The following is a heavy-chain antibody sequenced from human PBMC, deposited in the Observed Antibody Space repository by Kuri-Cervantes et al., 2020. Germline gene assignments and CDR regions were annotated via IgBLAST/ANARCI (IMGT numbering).Heavy chain of an antibody. J-gene: IGHJ4*02. CDR1: GYTFTSYN. V-gene: IGHV1-46*01. CDR2: INPSGGST. D-gene: IGHD6-19*01. Sequence: ASVKVSCKASGYTFTSYNMFWVRQAPGQGLEWMGIINPSGGSTSYAQKFQGRVTMTRDTSTSTVYMELSSLRSEDTAVYYCARGRRMAEAGTWFDYWGQGTLVTVSS. CDR3: ARGRRMAEAGTWFDY.